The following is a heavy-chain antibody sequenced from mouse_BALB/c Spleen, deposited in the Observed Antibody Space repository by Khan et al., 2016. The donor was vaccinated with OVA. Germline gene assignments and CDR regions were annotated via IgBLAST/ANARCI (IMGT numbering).Heavy chain of an antibody. Sequence: QVQLQQSGGDLMKPGASVKISCKATGYTFSSYWIEWIKQRPGQGLEWIGQIFPGSISPTYNEKFKGKATFTADTSSNTAYMQLSSLTSEDSAVYYCARGGYGGFAYWGQGTLVTVSA. D-gene: IGHD2-2*01. CDR3: ARGGYGGFAY. J-gene: IGHJ3*01. CDR2: IFPGSISP. V-gene: IGHV1-9*01. CDR1: GYTFSSYW.